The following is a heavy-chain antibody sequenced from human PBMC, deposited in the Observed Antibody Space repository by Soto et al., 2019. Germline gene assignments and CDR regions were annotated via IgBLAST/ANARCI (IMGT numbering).Heavy chain of an antibody. CDR2: VSHTGYT. CDR1: GGSITGYY. J-gene: IGHJ5*02. D-gene: IGHD6-6*01. Sequence: LSLTCTVSGGSITGYYWRWIRQPAGRGLEWIGRVSHTGYTTYNPSLRGRVTMSLDTSKNQISLKLTSVTAADTAVYYCAKDPLEGGWAARPGSWFDPWGLGTPGTVS. CDR3: AKDPLEGGWAARPGSWFDP. V-gene: IGHV4-4*07.